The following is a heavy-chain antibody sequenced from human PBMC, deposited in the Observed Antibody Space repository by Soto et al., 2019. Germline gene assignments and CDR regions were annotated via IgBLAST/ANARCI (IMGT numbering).Heavy chain of an antibody. V-gene: IGHV4-4*02. CDR3: ARTSYTGGLYYFDY. CDR2: IHHSGST. D-gene: IGHD1-26*01. J-gene: IGHJ4*02. CDR1: GGSISSSKW. Sequence: QVQLQESGPGLVKPSGTLSLTCAVSGGSISSSKWWNWVRQAPGKGLEWIGEIHHSGSTNYNPSLKRRVSISVDTSNNQFSLELTSLTAADTAVYYCARTSYTGGLYYFDYWGQGTLVTVSS.